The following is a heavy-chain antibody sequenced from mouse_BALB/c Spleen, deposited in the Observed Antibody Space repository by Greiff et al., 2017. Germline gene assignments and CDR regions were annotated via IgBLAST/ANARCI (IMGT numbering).Heavy chain of an antibody. CDR2: IYPYNGGT. V-gene: IGHV1S29*02. D-gene: IGHD2-3*01. CDR1: GYTFTDYN. Sequence: EVQLQESGPELVKPGASVKISCKASGYTFTDYNMHWVKQSHGKSLEWIGYIYPYNGGTGYNQKFKSKATLTVDNSSSTAYMELRSLTSEDSAVYYCARGDGYYWYFDVWGAGTTVTVSS. CDR3: ARGDGYYWYFDV. J-gene: IGHJ1*01.